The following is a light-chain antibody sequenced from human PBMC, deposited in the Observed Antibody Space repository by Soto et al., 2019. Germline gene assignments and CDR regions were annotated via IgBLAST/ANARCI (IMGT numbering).Light chain of an antibody. V-gene: IGLV2-14*03. CDR2: EVL. J-gene: IGLJ3*02. CDR3: CSHSASIHWV. Sequence: QSVLTQPASVSGSPGQSITISCTGTSSDVGGYNFVSWYQQHPGNAPKLIIHEVLNRPSGVSSRVSGSKSGNTASLTISGLQAEDDAVYYCCSHSASIHWVFGGGTKVTVL. CDR1: SSDVGGYNF.